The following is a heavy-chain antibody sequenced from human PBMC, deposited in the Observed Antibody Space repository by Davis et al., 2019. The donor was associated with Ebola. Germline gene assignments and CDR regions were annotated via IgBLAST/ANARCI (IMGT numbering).Heavy chain of an antibody. V-gene: IGHV3-74*01. CDR3: TRDFDWHDGS. J-gene: IGHJ5*02. CDR1: RAPSTPNW. Sequence: HTGGSLRLSCAASRAPSTPNWLPRLRYSPGKELGGVARIYADGTKTGYADSAGGRFTIYRDIATNTLFLQMNSLRADDSGVYYCTRDFDWHDGSWGQGNLVTVSS. CDR2: IYADGTKT. D-gene: IGHD3-9*01.